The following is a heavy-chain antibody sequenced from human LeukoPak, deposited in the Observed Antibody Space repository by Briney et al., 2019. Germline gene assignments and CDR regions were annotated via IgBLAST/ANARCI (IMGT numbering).Heavy chain of an antibody. CDR2: IYSSVST. Sequence: SETLSLTCTVSGGSISSNAYYWAWIRQPPGKGLEWIGSIYSSVSTYYNPSLKSRVTLSVDTSKNQFSLRLSSVTAADTALYYCAYSGSYGHLGYWGQGISVTVSS. V-gene: IGHV4-39*01. J-gene: IGHJ4*02. CDR3: AYSGSYGHLGY. CDR1: GGSISSNAYY. D-gene: IGHD1-26*01.